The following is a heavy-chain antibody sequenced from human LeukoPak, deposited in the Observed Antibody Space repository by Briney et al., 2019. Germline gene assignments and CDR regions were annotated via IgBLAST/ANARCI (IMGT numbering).Heavy chain of an antibody. D-gene: IGHD2-2*01. CDR3: ARVGFDIVVVPAVYYYDMDV. V-gene: IGHV1-69*13. CDR2: IIPIFGTA. Sequence: SVKVSCKASGGTFSSYAISWVRQAPGQGLEWMGRIIPIFGTANYAQKFQGRVTITADESTSTAYMELSSLRSEDTAVYYCARVGFDIVVVPAVYYYDMDVWGQGTTVTVSS. J-gene: IGHJ6*02. CDR1: GGTFSSYA.